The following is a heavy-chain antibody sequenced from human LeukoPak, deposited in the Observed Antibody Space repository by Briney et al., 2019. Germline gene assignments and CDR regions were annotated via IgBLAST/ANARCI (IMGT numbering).Heavy chain of an antibody. J-gene: IGHJ4*02. Sequence: GASVKVSCKASGYTFTDYYMHWVRQAPGQGLQWMGRINPKTGGTNYAQKFQGRVTMTGDTSISTAYMELSRLGSDDTAVYYCARRVQTTGVFDYWGQGTPVTVSS. CDR3: ARRVQTTGVFDY. D-gene: IGHD2-8*01. CDR1: GYTFTDYY. CDR2: INPKTGGT. V-gene: IGHV1-2*06.